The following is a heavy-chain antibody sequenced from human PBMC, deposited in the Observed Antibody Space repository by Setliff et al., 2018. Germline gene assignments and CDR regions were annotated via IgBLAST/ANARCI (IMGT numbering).Heavy chain of an antibody. CDR3: ARSETCHSTHCSPYDY. Sequence: GGSLRLSCAASGFTFSGYAMTWVRQAPGKGLEWVSSISGRGDSTYYADSLKGRFTISRDNSNNTLYLQMNSLRAEDTAVYYCARSETCHSTHCSPYDYWGQGTPVTVSS. CDR1: GFTFSGYA. V-gene: IGHV3-23*01. J-gene: IGHJ4*02. CDR2: ISGRGDST. D-gene: IGHD2-2*01.